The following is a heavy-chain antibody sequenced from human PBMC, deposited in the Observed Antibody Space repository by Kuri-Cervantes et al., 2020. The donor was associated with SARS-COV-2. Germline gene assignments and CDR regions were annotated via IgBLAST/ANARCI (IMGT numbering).Heavy chain of an antibody. D-gene: IGHD3-9*01. CDR1: GGSISSSGHY. V-gene: IGHV4-39*01. CDR3: GRQASDWHIDY. J-gene: IGHJ4*02. CDR2: IYFSGRT. Sequence: SETLSLTCSVSGGSISSSGHYWGWVRQPPGKGLEWIGSIYFSGRTYYTPSLKSRVTISVDTSKNQFSLKLTSVTATDTAVYYCGRQASDWHIDYWGQGTLVTVSS.